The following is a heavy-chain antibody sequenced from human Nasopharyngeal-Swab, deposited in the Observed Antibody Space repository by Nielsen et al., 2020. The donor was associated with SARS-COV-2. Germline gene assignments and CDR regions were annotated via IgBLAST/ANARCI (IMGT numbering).Heavy chain of an antibody. CDR2: INHSGST. V-gene: IGHV4-34*01. Sequence: RQAPGKGLEWIGEINHSGSTNYNPSLKSRVTISVDTSKNQFSLKLCSVTAADTAVYYCARGRDYGDYVDYFDYWGQGTLVTVSS. J-gene: IGHJ4*02. CDR3: ARGRDYGDYVDYFDY. D-gene: IGHD4-17*01.